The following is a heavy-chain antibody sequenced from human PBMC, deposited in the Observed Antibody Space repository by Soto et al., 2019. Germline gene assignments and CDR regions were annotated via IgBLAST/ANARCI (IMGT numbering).Heavy chain of an antibody. J-gene: IGHJ4*02. Sequence: QVQLVESGGGVVQPGRSLRLSCAASGFTFSSYGMHWVRQAPGKGLEWVAAIWYDGSNKYYADSVKGRFTISRDNSKNTLYLQMNSLRAEDTAVYYCGLTTVPTLDSFDYWGQGTLVTVSS. CDR1: GFTFSSYG. CDR2: IWYDGSNK. CDR3: GLTTVPTLDSFDY. D-gene: IGHD4-17*01. V-gene: IGHV3-33*01.